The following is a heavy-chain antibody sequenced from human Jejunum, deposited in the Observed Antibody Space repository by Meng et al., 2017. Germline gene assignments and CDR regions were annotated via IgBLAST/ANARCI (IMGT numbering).Heavy chain of an antibody. V-gene: IGHV1-46*04. D-gene: IGHD4-17*01. CDR2: INPSDSRT. CDR3: GRGLNGDYVH. J-gene: IGHJ4*02. CDR1: GYTLTSYY. Sequence: ASVKVSRKASGYTLTSYYIHWVRQAPGQGLEWMGMINPSDSRTIYAQKLQGRVTMTRDTSTTTVYMELSSLRSEDTAVFYCGRGLNGDYVHWGQGTLVTVSS.